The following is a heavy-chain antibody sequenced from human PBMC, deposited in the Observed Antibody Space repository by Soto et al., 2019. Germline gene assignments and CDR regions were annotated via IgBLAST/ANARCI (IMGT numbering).Heavy chain of an antibody. D-gene: IGHD1-1*01. CDR3: AKETTRFAVPPALDY. CDR2: ISYDGRNT. CDR1: GYTFNNYA. Sequence: QVQLVESGGGVVQPGGSLRLSCEASGYTFNNYAMHWVRLAAGKGLEWVAGISYDGRNTYYADYVKGRVTISRDNSKNTLSLQMNRLRAEDTAVYYCAKETTRFAVPPALDYWGQGTLVTVS. J-gene: IGHJ4*02. V-gene: IGHV3-30*18.